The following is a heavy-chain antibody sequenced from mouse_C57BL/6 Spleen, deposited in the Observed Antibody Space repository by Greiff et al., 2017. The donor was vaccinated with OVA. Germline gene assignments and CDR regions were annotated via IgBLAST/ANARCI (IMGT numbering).Heavy chain of an antibody. J-gene: IGHJ4*01. CDR2: IRLKSDNYAT. CDR3: TGNSNYEEGAMDY. D-gene: IGHD2-5*01. V-gene: IGHV6-3*01. Sequence: VQLKESGGGLVQPGGSMKLSCVASGFTFSNYWMNWVRQSPEKGLEWVAQIRLKSDNYATHYAESVKGRFTISRDDSKSSVYLQMNNLRAEDTGIYYCTGNSNYEEGAMDYWGQGTSVTVSS. CDR1: GFTFSNYW.